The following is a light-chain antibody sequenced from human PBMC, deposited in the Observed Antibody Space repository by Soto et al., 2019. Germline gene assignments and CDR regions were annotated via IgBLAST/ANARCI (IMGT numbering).Light chain of an antibody. CDR1: QDISNY. CDR3: QKYNSAPRT. CDR2: AAS. Sequence: EIQMTQSPSSLSASVGDRVTITCRASQDISNYLAWYQQKPGKGPKLLIYAASTLQSGVPSRFSGSGSGTDFTLTISSLQPEDVATYYCQKYNSAPRTFGGGTKVEIK. J-gene: IGKJ4*01. V-gene: IGKV1-27*01.